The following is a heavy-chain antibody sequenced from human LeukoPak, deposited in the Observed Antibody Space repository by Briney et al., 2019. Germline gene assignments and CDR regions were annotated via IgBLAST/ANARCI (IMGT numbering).Heavy chain of an antibody. CDR1: GFTFSSYG. CDR2: IRYDGSNK. J-gene: IGHJ6*03. Sequence: GGSLRLSCAASGFTFSSYGMHWVRQAPGKGLEWVAFIRYDGSNKKYADSLKGRFTISRDNSKNTLYLQMNSLRAEDTAVYYCARDSRPYYYYYYYMDVWGKGTTVTVSS. D-gene: IGHD6-6*01. V-gene: IGHV3-30*02. CDR3: ARDSRPYYYYYYYMDV.